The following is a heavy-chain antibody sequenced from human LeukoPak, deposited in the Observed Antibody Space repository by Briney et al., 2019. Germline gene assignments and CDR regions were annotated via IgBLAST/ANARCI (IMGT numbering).Heavy chain of an antibody. D-gene: IGHD3-9*01. J-gene: IGHJ3*02. CDR3: ARDFDSPMAFDI. V-gene: IGHV4-61*02. CDR1: GGSISSDNYY. CDR2: IYASGST. Sequence: SETLSLTCTVSGGSISSDNYYWSWIRQPAGKGLEWIGRIYASGSTNYNPSLKSRITISVDTSKNQFSLKLGSVTAADMAMYYCARDFDSPMAFDIWGQGTMVTVSS.